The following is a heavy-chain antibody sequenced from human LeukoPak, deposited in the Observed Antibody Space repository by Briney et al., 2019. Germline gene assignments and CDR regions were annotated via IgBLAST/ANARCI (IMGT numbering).Heavy chain of an antibody. V-gene: IGHV3-23*01. CDR1: GFLFSCYA. CDR3: ANPLDSGQWLVLDS. Sequence: PGGSLRLFCAVWGFLFSCYAMSWVRQAPGKALEWLSDITDSGGSTYYADSVQGRFTMSRDHSKNTLYLQMISLRAEDTALYYCANPLDSGQWLVLDSWGQGTLVTVSS. D-gene: IGHD6-19*01. CDR2: ITDSGGST. J-gene: IGHJ4*02.